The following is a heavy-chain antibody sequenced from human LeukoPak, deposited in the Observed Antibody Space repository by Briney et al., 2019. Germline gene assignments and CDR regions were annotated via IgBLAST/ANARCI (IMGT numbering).Heavy chain of an antibody. J-gene: IGHJ3*02. V-gene: IGHV1-2*02. Sequence: GASVKVSCKASGYTFTGYYMHWVRQAPGQGLEWMGWINPNSGGTNYAQKFQGRVTMTRDTSISTAYMELSRLRSDDTAVYYCARGFDYGDYVDAFDIWGQGTMVTVSS. CDR3: ARGFDYGDYVDAFDI. CDR2: INPNSGGT. CDR1: GYTFTGYY. D-gene: IGHD4-17*01.